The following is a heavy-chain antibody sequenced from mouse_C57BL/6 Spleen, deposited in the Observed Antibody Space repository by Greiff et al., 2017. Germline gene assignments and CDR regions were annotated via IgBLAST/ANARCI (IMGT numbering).Heavy chain of an antibody. J-gene: IGHJ4*01. CDR3: AKNFNWDENYAMDY. CDR1: GFSLTSYG. V-gene: IGHV2-5*01. D-gene: IGHD4-1*01. Sequence: QVQLKQSGPGLVQPSPSLSITCTVSGFSLTSYGVHWVRQSPGKGLEWLGVIWRGGSTDYNAAFMSRLSITKDNSKSQVFFKMNSLQADDTAIYYCAKNFNWDENYAMDYWGQGTSVTVSS. CDR2: IWRGGST.